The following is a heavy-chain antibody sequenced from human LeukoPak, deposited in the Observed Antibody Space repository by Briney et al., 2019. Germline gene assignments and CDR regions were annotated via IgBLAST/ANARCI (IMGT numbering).Heavy chain of an antibody. CDR3: ARDGIGRARAGSGWYLNSNWFDP. D-gene: IGHD6-19*01. CDR1: GYTFTSYG. Sequence: ASVKVSCKASGYTFTSYGFSWVRQAPGQGLEWMGWISAYNGNTNYAQKLQGRVTMTTDTSTSTAYMELRSLRSDDTAVYYCARDGIGRARAGSGWYLNSNWFDPWGQGTLVTVSS. J-gene: IGHJ5*02. CDR2: ISAYNGNT. V-gene: IGHV1-18*01.